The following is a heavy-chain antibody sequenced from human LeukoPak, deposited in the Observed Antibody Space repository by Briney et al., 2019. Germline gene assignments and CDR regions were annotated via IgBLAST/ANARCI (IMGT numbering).Heavy chain of an antibody. J-gene: IGHJ3*02. CDR1: GFTFDDYA. V-gene: IGHV3-9*01. CDR2: ISWNSGSI. CDR3: AKSTGLHDAFDI. D-gene: IGHD3-9*01. Sequence: PGGSLRLSCAASGFTFDDYAMHWVRQAPGKGLEWVSGISWNSGSIGYADSVKRRFTISRDNAKNSLYLQMNSLRAEDTALYYCAKSTGLHDAFDIWGQGTMVTVSS.